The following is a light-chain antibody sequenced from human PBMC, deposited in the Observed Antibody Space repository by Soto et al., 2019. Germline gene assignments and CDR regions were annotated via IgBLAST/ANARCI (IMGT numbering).Light chain of an antibody. J-gene: IGKJ1*01. V-gene: IGKV1-5*03. CDR2: KAS. CDR3: QHYNSYSEA. CDR1: ENINSR. Sequence: DIQMTQSASTLYASVGDRVTITCRASENINSRLSWYQQKPGKAPKLLIYKASTLKSGVTSRFSGSGSGTEFTLPISSLQPDDFAPYYCQHYNSYSEAVGQGPKVEIK.